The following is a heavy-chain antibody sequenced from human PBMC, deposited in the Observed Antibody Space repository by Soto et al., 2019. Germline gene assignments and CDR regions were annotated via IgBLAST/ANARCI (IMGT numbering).Heavy chain of an antibody. Sequence: GAGVEGSLKGAGYTFSSYAKHWVGQAPGQRLEWMGWINAGNGNTKYSQKFQGRVTITRDTSASTAYMELSSLRSEDTAVYYCASPPWLRAFDIWGQGTMVTVSS. D-gene: IGHD5-18*01. CDR3: ASPPWLRAFDI. CDR1: GYTFSSYA. J-gene: IGHJ3*02. CDR2: INAGNGNT. V-gene: IGHV1-3*01.